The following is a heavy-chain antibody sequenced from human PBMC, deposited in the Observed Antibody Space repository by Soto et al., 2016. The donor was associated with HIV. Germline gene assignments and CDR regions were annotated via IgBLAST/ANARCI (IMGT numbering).Heavy chain of an antibody. CDR2: INPNSG. Sequence: QVQLVQSGAEVKKPGASVKVSCKASGYTFTGYYMHWVRRAPGQGLEWMGWINPNSGDTSISTAYMELSRLRSDDTAVYYCARDLGGIAAAGGGYWGQGTLVTVSS. CDR1: GYTFTGYY. V-gene: IGHV1-2*02. D-gene: IGHD6-13*01. J-gene: IGHJ4*02. CDR3: ARDLGGIAAAGGGY.